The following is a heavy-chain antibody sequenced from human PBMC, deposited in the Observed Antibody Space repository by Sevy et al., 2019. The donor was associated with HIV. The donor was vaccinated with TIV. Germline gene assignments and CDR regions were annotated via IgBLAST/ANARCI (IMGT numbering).Heavy chain of an antibody. D-gene: IGHD2-8*01. V-gene: IGHV3-23*01. CDR3: AREGCTRPHDY. Sequence: GGSLRLSCAVSGFNFNIYSMSWVRQAPGKGLEGVSTLSFGCGKINYADSVKGRFSISRDDSKNTLYLQMNSLRAEDTAVYFGAREGCTRPHDYWGQGTLVTVSS. CDR1: GFNFNIYS. CDR2: LSFGCGKI. J-gene: IGHJ4*02.